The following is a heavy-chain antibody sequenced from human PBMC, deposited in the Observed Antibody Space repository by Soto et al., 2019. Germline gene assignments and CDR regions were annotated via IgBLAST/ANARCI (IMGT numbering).Heavy chain of an antibody. J-gene: IGHJ6*02. CDR3: ARELERPQNYYYYYGMDV. D-gene: IGHD1-1*01. V-gene: IGHV3-33*01. CDR1: GFTFSSYG. CDR2: IWYDGSNK. Sequence: GGSLRLSCAASGFTFSSYGMHWVRQAPGKGLEWVAVIWYDGSNKYYADSVKGRFTISRDNSKNTLYLQMNSLRAEDTAVYYCARELERPQNYYYYYGMDVWGQGTTVTVSS.